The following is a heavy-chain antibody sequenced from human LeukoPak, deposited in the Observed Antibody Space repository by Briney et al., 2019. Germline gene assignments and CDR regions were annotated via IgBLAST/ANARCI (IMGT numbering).Heavy chain of an antibody. D-gene: IGHD3-22*01. CDR2: ISGSGGST. J-gene: IGHJ4*02. CDR3: AKGPQVGSGYHPDY. CDR1: GFTLSSYA. Sequence: GGSLRLSCAASGFTLSSYAMSWVRQAPGRGLEWVSVISGSGGSTYYADSVKGRFTISRDNSKNTLYVQMNSLRVEDTAVYYCAKGPQVGSGYHPDYWGQGTLVTVSS. V-gene: IGHV3-23*01.